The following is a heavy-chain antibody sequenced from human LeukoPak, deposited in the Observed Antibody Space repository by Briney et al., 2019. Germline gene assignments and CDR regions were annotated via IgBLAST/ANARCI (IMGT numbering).Heavy chain of an antibody. CDR2: INHSGST. CDR3: ARDVGNYYGSGSYPSYFDY. V-gene: IGHV4-34*01. D-gene: IGHD3-10*01. J-gene: IGHJ4*02. Sequence: SETLSLTCAVYGGSFSGYYWSWIRQPPGKGLEWIGEINHSGSTNYNPSLKSRVTISVDTSKNQFSLKLSSVTAADTAVYYCARDVGNYYGSGSYPSYFDYWGQGTLVTVSS. CDR1: GGSFSGYY.